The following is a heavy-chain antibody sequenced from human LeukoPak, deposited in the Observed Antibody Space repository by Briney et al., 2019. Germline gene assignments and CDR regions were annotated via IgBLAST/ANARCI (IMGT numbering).Heavy chain of an antibody. Sequence: GGSLRLSCAASGFTFDDYAMHWVRQAPGKGLEWVSGISWNSGSIGYADSVKGRFTISRDNAKNSLYLQMNSLRAEDTAVYYCAKDYNWNDHWGQGTLVTVSS. J-gene: IGHJ5*02. CDR1: GFTFDDYA. CDR2: ISWNSGSI. V-gene: IGHV3-9*01. CDR3: AKDYNWNDH.